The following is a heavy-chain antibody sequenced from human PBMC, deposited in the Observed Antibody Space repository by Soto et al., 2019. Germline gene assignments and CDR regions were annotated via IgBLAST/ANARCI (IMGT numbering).Heavy chain of an antibody. CDR3: ARDSSSWYYRGGLAV. CDR2: ISYDGSNK. Sequence: QVQLVESGGGVVQPGRSLRLSCAPPGFTFSSYAMHWVRQAPGKGLEWVAVISYDGSNKYYADSVKGRFTISRDNSKNTLYLQMNSLRAEDTTVYYCARDSSSWYYRGGLAVWGQGTLVTVSS. D-gene: IGHD6-13*01. J-gene: IGHJ4*02. CDR1: GFTFSSYA. V-gene: IGHV3-30-3*01.